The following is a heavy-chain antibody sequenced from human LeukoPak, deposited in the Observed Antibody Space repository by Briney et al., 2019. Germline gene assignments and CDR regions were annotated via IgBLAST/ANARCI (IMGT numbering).Heavy chain of an antibody. CDR2: IKCDLSFT. V-gene: IGHV3-74*01. CDR1: GFTFSRYW. D-gene: IGHD5-12*01. CDR3: ARAQGSAYERPFDY. J-gene: IGHJ4*02. Sequence: PGGALRLSCADSGFTFSRYWMQWVRQAPGKGVGWVFCIKCDLSFTTYSHSLQRRFTISRDHPKNTLYFQMNPLGAADTPVYYCARAQGSAYERPFDYWGRGTLVTVPS.